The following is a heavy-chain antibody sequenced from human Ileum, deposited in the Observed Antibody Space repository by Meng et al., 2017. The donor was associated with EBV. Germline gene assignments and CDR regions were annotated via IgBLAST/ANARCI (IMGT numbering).Heavy chain of an antibody. J-gene: IGHJ4*02. CDR2: IYHSGDS. CDR1: GDSISSNSW. CDR3: ARDPIPVPGRNFDY. Sequence: HVPLQESGPGLVKPSGTLSLTCTVSGDSISSNSWWNWVRQPPGKGLEWIGDIYHSGDSNYNPSLKSRVTISLDNSNNQFSLTLSSVTAADTAVYYCARDPIPVPGRNFDYWGQGTLVTVSS. V-gene: IGHV4-4*02. D-gene: IGHD6-19*01.